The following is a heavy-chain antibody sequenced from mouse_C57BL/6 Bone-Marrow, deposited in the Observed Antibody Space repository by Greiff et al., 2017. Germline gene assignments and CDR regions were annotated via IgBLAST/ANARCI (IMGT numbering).Heavy chain of an antibody. CDR2: IYPRDGST. Sequence: LQQSGPELVKPGASVKLSCKASGYTFTSYDINWVKQRPGQGLEWIGWIYPRDGSTKYNEKFKGKATLTVDTSSSTAYMELHSLTSEDSAVYFCASSHYYGSSNWYFDVWGTGTTVTVSS. V-gene: IGHV1-85*01. CDR3: ASSHYYGSSNWYFDV. D-gene: IGHD1-1*01. CDR1: GYTFTSYD. J-gene: IGHJ1*03.